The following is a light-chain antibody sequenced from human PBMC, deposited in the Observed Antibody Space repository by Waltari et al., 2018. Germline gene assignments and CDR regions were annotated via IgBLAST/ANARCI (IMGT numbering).Light chain of an antibody. J-gene: IGKJ1*01. CDR2: HSS. Sequence: EIVLTQSPGTLSLSPGERATLSCRASQDVGKYLAWYQQRPGQAPRLLIYHSSIRATGIPDVFIGSGSGTDFTLTISILEPEDFAVYYCQKYVNLPATFGQGTKVEIK. V-gene: IGKV3-20*01. CDR3: QKYVNLPAT. CDR1: QDVGKY.